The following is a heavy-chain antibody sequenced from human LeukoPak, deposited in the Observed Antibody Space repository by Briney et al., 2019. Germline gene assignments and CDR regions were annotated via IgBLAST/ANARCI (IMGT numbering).Heavy chain of an antibody. J-gene: IGHJ6*04. D-gene: IGHD3-10*02. V-gene: IGHV3-30*04. CDR1: GFTFDDYA. CDR3: AELGITMIGGV. CDR2: ISYDGSNK. Sequence: GGSLRLSCAASGFTFDDYAMHWVRQAPGKGLEWVAVISYDGSNKYYADSVKGRFTISRDNAKNSLYLQMNSLRAEDTAVYYCAELGITMIGGVWGKGTTVTISS.